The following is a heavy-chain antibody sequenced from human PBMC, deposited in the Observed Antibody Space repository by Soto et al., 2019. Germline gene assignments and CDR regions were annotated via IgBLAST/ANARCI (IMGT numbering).Heavy chain of an antibody. CDR1: GYSFTSYW. CDR3: ASQGVEMATQNWLDP. Sequence: PGESLKISCKGSGYSFTSYWIGWVRQMPGKGLEWMGIIYPGDSDTRYSPSFQGQVTISADKSISTAYLQWSSLKASDTAMYYCASQGVEMATQNWLDPWGQGTLVTVYS. J-gene: IGHJ5*02. D-gene: IGHD5-12*01. CDR2: IYPGDSDT. V-gene: IGHV5-51*01.